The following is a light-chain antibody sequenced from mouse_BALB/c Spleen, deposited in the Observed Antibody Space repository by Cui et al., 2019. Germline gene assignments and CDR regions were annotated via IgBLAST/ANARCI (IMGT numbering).Light chain of an antibody. CDR3: WEGTHFPHR. V-gene: IGKV1-135*01. Sequence: DVVMTQTLVTSLVTIGQPACISCKSSQSLLDSDGKTYLNWLLQRPGQSPKRLIFLVSKLDSGVPDRFTGSGSGTDFTLKSSRVEAEDLGVYYCWEGTHFPHRFGGGTKLEIK. CDR1: QSLLDSDGKTY. J-gene: IGKJ2*01. CDR2: LVS.